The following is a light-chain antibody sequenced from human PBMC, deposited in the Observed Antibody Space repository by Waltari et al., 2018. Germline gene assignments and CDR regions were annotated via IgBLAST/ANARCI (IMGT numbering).Light chain of an antibody. J-gene: IGKJ5*01. CDR3: QQYGSSPPIT. CDR2: AAS. V-gene: IGKV3-20*01. Sequence: EIVLTQSPGTLSLSPGERATLSCRASRSISSNYLAWYQKKHGQAPRPLIFAASSRASGIPDRFSGSGSGTDFTLTISRLEPEDSAVYYCQQYGSSPPITFGQGTRLEIK. CDR1: RSISSNY.